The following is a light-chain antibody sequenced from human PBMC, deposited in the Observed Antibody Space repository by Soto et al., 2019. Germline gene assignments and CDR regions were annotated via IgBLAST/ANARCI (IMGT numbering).Light chain of an antibody. CDR1: QGIGVY. V-gene: IGKV1-27*01. CDR2: AAS. J-gene: IGKJ4*01. Sequence: DIQMTQSPSSVSASLGDRVTITCRASQGIGVYLAWFQQKPGNVPKLPIYAASTLQSGVPSRFSGSGSGTDFTLTISSLQPEDVATYYCQKYNSAPLTFGGGTKVEIK. CDR3: QKYNSAPLT.